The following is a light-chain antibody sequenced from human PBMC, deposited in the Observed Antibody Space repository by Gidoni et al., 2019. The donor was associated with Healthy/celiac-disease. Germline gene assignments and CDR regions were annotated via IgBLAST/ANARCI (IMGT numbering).Light chain of an antibody. CDR3: YSAADNSLRV. J-gene: IGLJ3*02. Sequence: SYELTQPSSVSVSPGQTARITCSGDVLAKKYARWFQQKPGQAPVLVIYKDSERPSGIPERFSGSSSGTTVTLTISGAQVEEEADYYCYSAADNSLRVFGGGTKLTVL. V-gene: IGLV3-27*01. CDR2: KDS. CDR1: VLAKKY.